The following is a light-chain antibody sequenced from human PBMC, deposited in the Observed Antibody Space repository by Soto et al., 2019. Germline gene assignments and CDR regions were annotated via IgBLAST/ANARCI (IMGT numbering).Light chain of an antibody. CDR2: DVS. CDR3: SSFTSTSTVI. V-gene: IGLV2-14*01. CDR1: SSDVGGYNY. J-gene: IGLJ2*01. Sequence: QPASVSGSPGQSITISCTGTSSDVGGYNYVSWYQQHPGKAPKLMIYDVSNRPSGVSNRFSGSKSGNTASLTISGLQAEDEADYYCSSFTSTSTVIFGGGTKLTVL.